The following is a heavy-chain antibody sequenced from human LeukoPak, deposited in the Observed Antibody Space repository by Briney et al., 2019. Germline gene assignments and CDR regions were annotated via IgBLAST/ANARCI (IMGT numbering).Heavy chain of an antibody. CDR2: ISHSGHTI. CDR1: GFTFSSYD. D-gene: IGHD3-10*02. Sequence: GGSLRLSCAASGFTFSSYDMNWVRQAPGKGLEWVSYISHSGHTIYYADSVKGRFTISRDNAKNSLYLQMNSLRAEDTAVYYCAELGITMIGGVWGKGTTVTISS. J-gene: IGHJ6*04. CDR3: AELGITMIGGV. V-gene: IGHV3-48*03.